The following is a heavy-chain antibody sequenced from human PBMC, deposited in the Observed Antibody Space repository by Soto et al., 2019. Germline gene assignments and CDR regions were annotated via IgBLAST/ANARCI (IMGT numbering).Heavy chain of an antibody. CDR3: ARGGTYDFWSGRTSWFAP. V-gene: IGHV1-46*01. CDR2: INPSGGST. CDR1: GYTFTSYY. J-gene: IGHJ5*02. Sequence: QVQLVQSGAEVKKPGASVKVSCKASGYTFTSYYMHWVRQAPGQGLEWMGIINPSGGSTSYAQKFQGRVTMTRDTATSTVYMELSSLRSEDTAVYYCARGGTYDFWSGRTSWFAPWGQGTLVTVSS. D-gene: IGHD3-3*01.